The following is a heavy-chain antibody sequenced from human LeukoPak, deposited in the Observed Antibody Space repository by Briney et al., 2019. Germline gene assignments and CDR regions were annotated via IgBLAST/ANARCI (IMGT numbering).Heavy chain of an antibody. CDR2: IYYSGST. CDR1: GGSISSGGYY. CDR3: ARDGSGYDRYWYFDL. D-gene: IGHD5-12*01. Sequence: SETLSLTCTVSGGSISSGGYYWSRIRQHPGKGLEWIGYIYYSGSTYYNPSLKSRVTISVDTSKNQFSLKLSSVTAADTAVYYCARDGSGYDRYWYFDLWGRGTLVTVSS. J-gene: IGHJ2*01. V-gene: IGHV4-31*03.